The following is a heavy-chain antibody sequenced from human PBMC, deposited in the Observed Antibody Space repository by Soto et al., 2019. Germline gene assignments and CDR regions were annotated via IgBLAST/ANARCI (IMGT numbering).Heavy chain of an antibody. J-gene: IGHJ4*02. CDR3: AKSSGWFDY. CDR1: GGSFSGYY. CDR2: IYTTTGST. V-gene: IGHV4-4*07. Sequence: PSEPLSLTCTVSGGSFSGYYWSWIRHPAGKVLEWIGRIYTTTGSTTYNPSLSSRLTMSVDTSKNLFFLNLKSETAADTAVYYCAKSSGWFDYWGQGILVTVS. D-gene: IGHD6-19*01.